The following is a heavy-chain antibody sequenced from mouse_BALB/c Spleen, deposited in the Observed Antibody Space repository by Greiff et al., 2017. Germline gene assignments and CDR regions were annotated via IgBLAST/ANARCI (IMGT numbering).Heavy chain of an antibody. CDR2: INPSTGYT. Sequence: VQLQQSGAELAKPGASVKMSCKASGYTFTSYWMHWVKQRPGQGLEWIGYINPSTGYTEYNHKFKDKATLTADKSSSTAYMQLSSLTSEDSAVYYCARNRGTYGSIAYWGQGTTLTVSS. V-gene: IGHV1-7*01. D-gene: IGHD1-1*01. CDR1: GYTFTSYW. CDR3: ARNRGTYGSIAY. J-gene: IGHJ2*01.